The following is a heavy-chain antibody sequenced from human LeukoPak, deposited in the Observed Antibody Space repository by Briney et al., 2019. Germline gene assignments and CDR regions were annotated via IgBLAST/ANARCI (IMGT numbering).Heavy chain of an antibody. CDR1: GDSVSSNSAA. Sequence: SQTLSLTCAISGDSVSSNSAAWHWIRQSPSRGLEWLGRTYYRSKWYNDYAVSVKSRITINPDTSKNQFSLQLNSVTPEDTAVYYCARGGPPDYYYDSSGPPFDYWGQGTLVTVSS. V-gene: IGHV6-1*01. CDR3: ARGGPPDYYYDSSGPPFDY. D-gene: IGHD3-22*01. CDR2: TYYRSKWYN. J-gene: IGHJ4*02.